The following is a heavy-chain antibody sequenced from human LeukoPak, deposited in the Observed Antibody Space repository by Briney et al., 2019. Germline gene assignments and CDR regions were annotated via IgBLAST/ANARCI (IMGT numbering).Heavy chain of an antibody. CDR2: ISGSGGST. V-gene: IGHV3-23*01. J-gene: IGHJ6*02. CDR3: AKTSHSSGWYEPAANYCYGMDV. D-gene: IGHD6-19*01. Sequence: PGGSLRLSCAASGFTFSSYAMSWVRQAPGKGLEWISAISGSGGSTYYADSVKGRFTISRDNSKNTLYLQMNSLRAEDTAVYYCAKTSHSSGWYEPAANYCYGMDVWGQGTTVTVSS. CDR1: GFTFSSYA.